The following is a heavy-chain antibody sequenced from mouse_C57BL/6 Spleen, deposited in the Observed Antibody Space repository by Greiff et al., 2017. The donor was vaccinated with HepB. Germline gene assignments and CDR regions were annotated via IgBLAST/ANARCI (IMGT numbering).Heavy chain of an antibody. J-gene: IGHJ4*01. CDR1: GYTFTSYW. V-gene: IGHV1-69*01. D-gene: IGHD2-1*01. CDR2: IDPSDSYT. Sequence: QVQLQQPGAELVMPGASVKLSCKASGYTFTSYWMHWVKQRPGQGLEWIGEIDPSDSYTNYNQKFKGKSTLTVDKSSSTAYMQRSSLTSEDSAVYYCARGYYGNPYAMDYWGQGTSVTVSS. CDR3: ARGYYGNPYAMDY.